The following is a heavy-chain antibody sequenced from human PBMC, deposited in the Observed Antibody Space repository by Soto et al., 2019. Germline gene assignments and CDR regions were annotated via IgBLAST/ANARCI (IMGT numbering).Heavy chain of an antibody. V-gene: IGHV3-21*01. J-gene: IGHJ6*02. CDR1: GFTFSSYS. CDR3: ARVVGAYYGMDV. D-gene: IGHD1-26*01. Sequence: EVQLVESGGGLVKPGESLRLSCAASGFTFSSYSLNWVRQAPGKGLEWVSSISSSSSDIYYADSVKGRFTISRDNAKKSRYLQMNSLRAEDTAVYYCARVVGAYYGMDVWGQGTTVTVSS. CDR2: ISSSSSDI.